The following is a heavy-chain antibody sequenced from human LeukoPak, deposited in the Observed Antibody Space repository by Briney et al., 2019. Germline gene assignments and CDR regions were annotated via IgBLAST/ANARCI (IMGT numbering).Heavy chain of an antibody. CDR3: AKDRSGSYSQGLDY. CDR1: GFTFSSYG. CDR2: IRYDGSNK. V-gene: IGHV3-30*02. J-gene: IGHJ4*02. Sequence: GGSLRLSCAGSGFTFSSYGMHWVRQAPGKGLEWVAFIRYDGSNKFYADSVKGRFTISRDNSKNTLYLQMNSLTAEDTAVYYCAKDRSGSYSQGLDYWGQGTLVTVSS. D-gene: IGHD1-26*01.